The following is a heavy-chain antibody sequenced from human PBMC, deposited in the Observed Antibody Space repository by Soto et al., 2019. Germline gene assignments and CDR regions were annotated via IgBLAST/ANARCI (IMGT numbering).Heavy chain of an antibody. D-gene: IGHD3-9*01. CDR3: ARAPRYCDILTGSYYFDY. CDR2: IDYSGST. J-gene: IGHJ4*02. CDR1: GGSITSGGYY. Sequence: SETLSLTCTVSGGSITSGGYYWSWIRQHPGKGLEWIGYIDYSGSTDYNPSLKSRVTISVDTSKNLFSLKVSSVTAADTAVYYCARAPRYCDILTGSYYFDYWGQGTLVTVSS. V-gene: IGHV4-31*03.